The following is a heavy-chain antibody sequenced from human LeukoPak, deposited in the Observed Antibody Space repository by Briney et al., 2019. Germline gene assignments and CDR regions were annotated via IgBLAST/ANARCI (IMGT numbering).Heavy chain of an antibody. CDR3: ARDHYDFWSGYDAFDI. J-gene: IGHJ3*02. CDR2: IYYSGST. CDR1: GVSISSYY. Sequence: PSETLTLTCTVSGVSISSYYWSWIRQPPWKGLEWIGYIYYSGSTNYNPSLKSRVTISVDTSKNQFSLKLSSVTAADTAVYYCARDHYDFWSGYDAFDIWGQGTMVTVSS. V-gene: IGHV4-59*12. D-gene: IGHD3-3*01.